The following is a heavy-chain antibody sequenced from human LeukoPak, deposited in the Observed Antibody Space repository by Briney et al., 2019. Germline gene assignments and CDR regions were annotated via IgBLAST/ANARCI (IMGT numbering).Heavy chain of an antibody. CDR2: ISGSSGST. CDR1: GFTFSTYA. J-gene: IGHJ4*02. Sequence: PGGSLRLSCAASGFTFSTYAMSWVRQTPGKGLEWVSDISGSSGSTYYADSVKGRFTISRDDSKNTLYLQMNSLRAEDTAVYYCARGAHSGSYYGSLDYWGQGTLVTVSS. V-gene: IGHV3-23*01. CDR3: ARGAHSGSYYGSLDY. D-gene: IGHD1-26*01.